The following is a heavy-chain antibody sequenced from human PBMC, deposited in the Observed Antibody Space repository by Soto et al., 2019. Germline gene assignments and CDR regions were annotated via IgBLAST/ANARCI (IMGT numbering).Heavy chain of an antibody. CDR3: AKESEWYYYGSGSSYYFDY. CDR2: ISYDGSNK. J-gene: IGHJ4*02. Sequence: GGSLRLSCAASGFTFSSYGMHWVRQAPGKGLEWVAVISYDGSNKYYADSVKGRFTISRDNSKNTLYLQMNSLRAEDTAVYYCAKESEWYYYGSGSSYYFDYWGQGTLVTVSS. D-gene: IGHD3-10*01. CDR1: GFTFSSYG. V-gene: IGHV3-30*18.